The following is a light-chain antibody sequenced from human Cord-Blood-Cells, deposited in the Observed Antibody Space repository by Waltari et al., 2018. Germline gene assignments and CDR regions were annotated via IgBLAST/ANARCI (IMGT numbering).Light chain of an antibody. Sequence: SALTQPASVAGSPGQAITTSCTGTSSDVGSYNIVSWYQQHTGKAPKLMIYEGSKRPSWVSNRFSGSNSGTTASLTISGLQAEDEADYYCCSYAGSSTWVFGGGPKLPVL. CDR2: EGS. J-gene: IGLJ3*02. CDR1: SSDVGSYNI. CDR3: CSYAGSSTWV. V-gene: IGLV2-23*01.